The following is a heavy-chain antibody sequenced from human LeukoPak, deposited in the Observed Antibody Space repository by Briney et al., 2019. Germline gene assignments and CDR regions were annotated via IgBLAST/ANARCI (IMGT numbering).Heavy chain of an antibody. CDR1: GFTFSTYS. V-gene: IGHV3-48*01. CDR2: ISGSSTSI. J-gene: IGHJ4*02. CDR3: ARKDGMATMNY. Sequence: GRSMRLSCAAYGFTFSTYSMNWVRQAPGKGLEWVSYISGSSTSIYYADSVKGRFTISRDNAKNSLYLQMNSLRAEDTAVYYCARKDGMATMNYWGQGTLVTVSS. D-gene: IGHD5-24*01.